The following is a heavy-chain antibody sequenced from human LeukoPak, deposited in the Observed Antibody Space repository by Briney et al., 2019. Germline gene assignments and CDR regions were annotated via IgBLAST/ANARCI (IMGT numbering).Heavy chain of an antibody. CDR2: FDPEDGET. CDR1: GYTLTELS. V-gene: IGHV1-24*01. Sequence: ASVKVSCKVSGYTLTELSMHWVRQAPGKGLEWMGGFDPEDGETIYAQKFQGRVTMTEDTSTDTAYMELSSLRSEDTAVYYCATHPHNYGDYGIEFDYWGQGTLVTASS. D-gene: IGHD4-17*01. CDR3: ATHPHNYGDYGIEFDY. J-gene: IGHJ4*02.